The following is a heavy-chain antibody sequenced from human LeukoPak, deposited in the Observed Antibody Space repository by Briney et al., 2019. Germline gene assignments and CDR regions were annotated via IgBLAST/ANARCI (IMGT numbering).Heavy chain of an antibody. Sequence: ASVKVSCKASGYTFTGYYMHWVRQAPGQGLEWMWWINPNSGGTNYAQKFQGRATMTRDTSISTAYMELSRLRSDDTAVYYCARSPRFVVVPAAIGYYYGMDVWGQGTTVTVSS. J-gene: IGHJ6*02. CDR3: ARSPRFVVVPAAIGYYYGMDV. V-gene: IGHV1-2*02. CDR1: GYTFTGYY. D-gene: IGHD2-2*02. CDR2: INPNSGGT.